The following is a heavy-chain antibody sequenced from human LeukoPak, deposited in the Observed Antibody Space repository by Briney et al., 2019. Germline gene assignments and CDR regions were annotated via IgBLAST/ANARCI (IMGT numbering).Heavy chain of an antibody. V-gene: IGHV1-18*01. CDR1: GYTFTNYG. CDR2: ISAYNGNT. Sequence: ASVKVSCKASGYTFTNYGISWVRQAPGQGLEWMGWISAYNGNTNYAQKLQGRVTMTTDTSTSTAYMELRSLRSDDTAVYYCARMELRFLEWLFPYFDYWGQGTLVTVSS. D-gene: IGHD3-3*01. CDR3: ARMELRFLEWLFPYFDY. J-gene: IGHJ4*02.